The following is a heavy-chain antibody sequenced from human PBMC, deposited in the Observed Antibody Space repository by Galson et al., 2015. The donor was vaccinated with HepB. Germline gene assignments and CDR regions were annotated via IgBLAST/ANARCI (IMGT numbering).Heavy chain of an antibody. CDR2: INHSGST. CDR3: VAGTVNFSGPDY. J-gene: IGHJ4*02. CDR1: GGSFSGYY. V-gene: IGHV4-34*01. D-gene: IGHD1-26*01. Sequence: ETLSLTCAVYGGSFSGYYWSWIRQPPGKGLEWIGEINHSGSTNYNPSLKSRVTLSVDTSKNQFSLKLSSVTAADTAVYYCVAGTVNFSGPDYWGQGTLVTVSS.